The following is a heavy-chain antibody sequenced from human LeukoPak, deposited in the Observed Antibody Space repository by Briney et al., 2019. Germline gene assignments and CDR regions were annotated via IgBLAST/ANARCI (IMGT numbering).Heavy chain of an antibody. CDR2: ISSSSSTI. D-gene: IGHD4-17*01. CDR3: AKDMTTVTGI. Sequence: GGSLRLSCAASGFTFSSYSMNWVRQAPGKGLEWVSYISSSSSTIYYADSVKGRFTISRDDSKNTLYLQMNSLRAEDTAVYYCAKDMTTVTGIWGQGTMVTVSS. J-gene: IGHJ3*02. V-gene: IGHV3-48*01. CDR1: GFTFSSYS.